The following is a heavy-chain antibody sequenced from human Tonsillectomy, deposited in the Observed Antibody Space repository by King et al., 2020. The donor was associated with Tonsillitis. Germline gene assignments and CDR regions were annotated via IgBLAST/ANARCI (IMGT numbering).Heavy chain of an antibody. CDR3: ARGLRYFDWLSKYNYYYYGMDV. Sequence: VQLQQWGAGLLKPSETLSLTCAVYGGSFSGYYWIWIRQPPGKGLEWIGEINHSGSTKYNPSLKSRVTISVDTSKNQFSLKLSSVTAADTAVYYCARGLRYFDWLSKYNYYYYGMDVWGQGTTVTVSS. CDR2: INHSGST. V-gene: IGHV4-34*01. CDR1: GGSFSGYY. J-gene: IGHJ6*02. D-gene: IGHD3-9*01.